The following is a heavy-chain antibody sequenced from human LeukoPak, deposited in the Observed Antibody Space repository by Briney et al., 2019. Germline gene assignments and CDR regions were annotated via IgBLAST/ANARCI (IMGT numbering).Heavy chain of an antibody. CDR2: IIPIFGTA. Sequence: GASVKVSCKASGGTFSSYAISWVRQAPGQGLEWMGGIIPIFGTANYAQKFQGRVTITADESTSTAYMELSSLRSEDTAVYYCARLYSNYARYYYYYGMDVWGQGTTVTVSS. D-gene: IGHD4-11*01. CDR1: GGTFSSYA. V-gene: IGHV1-69*13. J-gene: IGHJ6*02. CDR3: ARLYSNYARYYYYYGMDV.